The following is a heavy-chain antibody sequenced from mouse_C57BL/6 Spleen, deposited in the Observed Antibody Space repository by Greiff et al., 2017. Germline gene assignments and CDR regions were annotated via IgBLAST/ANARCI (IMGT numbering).Heavy chain of an antibody. Sequence: VQLQQSGPELVKPGASVKIPCKASGYTFTDYNMDWVKQSHGKSLEWIGDINPNNGGTIYNQKFKGKATLTVDKSSSTAYMELRSLTSEDTAVYYCARSNLLRDYFDYWGQGTTLTVSS. CDR1: GYTFTDYN. CDR2: INPNNGGT. J-gene: IGHJ2*01. V-gene: IGHV1-18*01. D-gene: IGHD1-1*01. CDR3: ARSNLLRDYFDY.